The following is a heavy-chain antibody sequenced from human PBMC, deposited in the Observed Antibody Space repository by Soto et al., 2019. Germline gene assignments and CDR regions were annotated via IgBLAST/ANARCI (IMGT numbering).Heavy chain of an antibody. CDR2: IYSGGST. Sequence: EVQLVESGGGLVQPGGSLRLSCAASGFTVSSNYMSWVRQAPGKGLEWVSVIYSGGSTYYADSVKGRFTISRDNSKNTLYLKMNSLRAEDTAVYYCARDPYYGDYEVDANYWGQGTLVTVSS. CDR3: ARDPYYGDYEVDANY. V-gene: IGHV3-66*01. J-gene: IGHJ4*02. CDR1: GFTVSSNY. D-gene: IGHD4-17*01.